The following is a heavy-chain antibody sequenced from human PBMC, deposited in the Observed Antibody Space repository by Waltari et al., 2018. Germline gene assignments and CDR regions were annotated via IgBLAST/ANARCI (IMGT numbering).Heavy chain of an antibody. V-gene: IGHV4-59*11. CDR2: AYYTGRT. J-gene: IGHJ3*02. CDR1: GDSINNHH. CDR3: ARDLGGFNHFDWFLSI. Sequence: QVQLQESGPGLVKPSETLSLTCTVSGDSINNHHWAWSRQPPGKGLEWIGYAYYTGRTNYNPSLRSRLTISVDTSKNQFSLNLNSVTAADTAVYYCARDLGGFNHFDWFLSIWGPGTMVTVSS. D-gene: IGHD3-9*01.